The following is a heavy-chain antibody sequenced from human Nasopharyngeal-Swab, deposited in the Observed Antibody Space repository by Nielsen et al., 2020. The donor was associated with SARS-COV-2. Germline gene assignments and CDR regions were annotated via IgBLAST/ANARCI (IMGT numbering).Heavy chain of an antibody. D-gene: IGHD3/OR15-3a*01. V-gene: IGHV3-74*01. CDR3: ASEWTEKAYDI. J-gene: IGHJ3*02. Sequence: GESLKISCAASGFTSNNYWMHWVRQAPGKGPVWVSRIKTDGSRTVYADSVRGRFTISRDNVKNTLYMEMNSLRADDTAVYYCASEWTEKAYDIWGQGTMVTVSS. CDR2: IKTDGSRT. CDR1: GFTSNNYW.